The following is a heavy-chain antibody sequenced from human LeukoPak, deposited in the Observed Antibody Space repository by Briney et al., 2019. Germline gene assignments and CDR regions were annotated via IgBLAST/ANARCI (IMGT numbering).Heavy chain of an antibody. J-gene: IGHJ5*02. CDR3: ARQTKQLVRKAFIKTSNTWFDP. Sequence: PSGTLSLTCAVYGGSFSNFYWSWIRQSPDKGLEWIGDINHSGGTNYNPSLKSRVTMSVDTSKNQFSLRLYSVTAADTALYYCARQTKQLVRKAFIKTSNTWFDPWGQGALVTVSS. V-gene: IGHV4-34*01. D-gene: IGHD6-6*01. CDR2: INHSGGT. CDR1: GGSFSNFY.